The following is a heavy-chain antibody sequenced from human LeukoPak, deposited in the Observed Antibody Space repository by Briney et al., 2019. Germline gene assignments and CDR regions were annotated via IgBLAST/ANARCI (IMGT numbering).Heavy chain of an antibody. Sequence: SETLSLTCAVYGGSFSAYSWSWIRQPPGKGLEWIGEINHSGSTNYNPSLKGRVTISVDTSQNQVSLKLSSVTAADTAVYYCAHSSDYQQHCGQGTLVTVSS. CDR3: AHSSDYQQH. CDR1: GGSFSAYS. D-gene: IGHD3-22*01. V-gene: IGHV4-34*01. CDR2: INHSGST. J-gene: IGHJ1*01.